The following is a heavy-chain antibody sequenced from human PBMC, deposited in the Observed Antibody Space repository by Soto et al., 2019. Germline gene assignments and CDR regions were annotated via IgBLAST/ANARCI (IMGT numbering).Heavy chain of an antibody. J-gene: IGHJ4*02. CDR1: GFTFSSYW. Sequence: EVQLVESGGGLVQPGGSLRLSCADSGFTFSSYWMHWVRQAPGKGLVWVSRINSDGSSTNYADSVKGRFTISRDNAKNMLYLQMNSLRVEDTAVYYCARKYNYESSGYYYWGQGTLVTVSS. V-gene: IGHV3-74*01. CDR2: INSDGSST. D-gene: IGHD3-22*01. CDR3: ARKYNYESSGYYY.